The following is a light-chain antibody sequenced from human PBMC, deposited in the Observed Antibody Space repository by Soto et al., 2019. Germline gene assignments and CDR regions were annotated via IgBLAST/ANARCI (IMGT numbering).Light chain of an antibody. Sequence: QSALTQPASVSGSPGQSITISCTGTSSDVGDYNYVSWYQQHPGKAPKLMIYDVSSRPSGVSNRFSGSKSGNTASLTISGLQAEDEADYYCSSYTSSSTVFGGGTKLTV. CDR1: SSDVGDYNY. CDR2: DVS. J-gene: IGLJ2*01. CDR3: SSYTSSSTV. V-gene: IGLV2-14*01.